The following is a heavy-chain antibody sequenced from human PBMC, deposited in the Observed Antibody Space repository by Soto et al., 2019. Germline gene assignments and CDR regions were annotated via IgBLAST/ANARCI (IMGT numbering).Heavy chain of an antibody. V-gene: IGHV1-18*01. J-gene: IGHJ4*02. Sequence: SLNLCCQTFGYTVPIYGIRWVRRTPGPGLEWMGWISAYNGNTNYAQKLQGRVTMTTDTSTSTAYMELRSLRADDSAVYYSARVGRTGLLVAYCGQAPLSTLSS. CDR3: ARVGRTGLLVAY. CDR2: ISAYNGNT. D-gene: IGHD1-1*01. CDR1: GYTVPIYG.